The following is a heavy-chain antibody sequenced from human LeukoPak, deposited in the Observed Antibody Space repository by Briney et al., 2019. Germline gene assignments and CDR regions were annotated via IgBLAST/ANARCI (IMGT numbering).Heavy chain of an antibody. CDR2: MNPNSGNT. CDR3: ARAGDGITFGGVIVP. J-gene: IGHJ5*02. CDR1: GYTFTSYD. V-gene: IGHV1-8*01. D-gene: IGHD3-16*01. Sequence: ASVKVSCKASGYTFTSYDINWVRQATGQGLEWMGWMNPNSGNTGYAQKFQGRVTMTRNTSISTAYMELSSLRSEDTAVYYCARAGDGITFGGVIVPWGQGTLVAVSS.